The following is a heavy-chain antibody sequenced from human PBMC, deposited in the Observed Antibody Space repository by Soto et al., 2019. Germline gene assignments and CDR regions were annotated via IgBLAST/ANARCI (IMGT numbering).Heavy chain of an antibody. D-gene: IGHD3-10*01. J-gene: IGHJ6*02. V-gene: IGHV1-69*13. Sequence: SVKVSCKASGGTFSSYAISWVRQAPGQGLEWMGGIIPIFGTANYAQKFQGRVTITADESTSTAYMELSSLRAEDTAVYYCARAPTMVRGVKGYYYGMDVWGQGTTVTVSS. CDR2: IIPIFGTA. CDR3: ARAPTMVRGVKGYYYGMDV. CDR1: GGTFSSYA.